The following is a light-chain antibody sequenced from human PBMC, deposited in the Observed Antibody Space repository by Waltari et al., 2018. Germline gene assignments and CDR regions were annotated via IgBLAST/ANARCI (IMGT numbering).Light chain of an antibody. CDR1: QSVRTY. J-gene: IGKJ1*01. Sequence: EIVLTQSPATLSLSPGERATLSCRASQSVRTYLAWYQQKPGQAPRLLIYDAATRATAIPARFSGSGSGTDFTLTISSLEPEDFAVYYCQLRSKCLRTFGQGTKVEV. V-gene: IGKV3-11*01. CDR3: QLRSKCLRT. CDR2: DAA.